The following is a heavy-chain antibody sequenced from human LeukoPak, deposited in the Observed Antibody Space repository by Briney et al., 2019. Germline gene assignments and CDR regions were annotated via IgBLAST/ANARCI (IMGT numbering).Heavy chain of an antibody. J-gene: IGHJ4*02. CDR2: ISSSGSTI. V-gene: IGHV3-11*04. D-gene: IGHD3-9*01. CDR3: ARDPAELRYFDRLAPPE. CDR1: GFTFSDYY. Sequence: PGGSLRLSCAASGFTFSDYYMSRIRQAPGKGLEWVSYISSSGSTIYYADSVEGQFTISRDNAKNSLYLQMNSLRAEDTAVYYCARDPAELRYFDRLAPPEWGRGTLVTVSS.